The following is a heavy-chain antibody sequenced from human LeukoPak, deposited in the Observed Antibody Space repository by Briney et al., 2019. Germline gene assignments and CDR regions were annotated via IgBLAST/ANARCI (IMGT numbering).Heavy chain of an antibody. CDR3: ARDPGYDYGYDY. Sequence: GGSLRLSCAVSGFTVTDNYMSWVRQAPGKGLEWVSVIYSGGGTYYADSVKGRFTISRDNSKNTLYLQMNSLRVEDTAVYYCARDPGYDYGYDYWGQGTLVTVSS. CDR1: GFTVTDNY. D-gene: IGHD5-18*01. CDR2: IYSGGGT. J-gene: IGHJ4*02. V-gene: IGHV3-53*01.